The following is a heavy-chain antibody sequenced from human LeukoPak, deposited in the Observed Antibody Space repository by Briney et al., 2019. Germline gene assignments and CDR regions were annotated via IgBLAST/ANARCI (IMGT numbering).Heavy chain of an antibody. CDR3: ARDKEQLVPLFDY. Sequence: GGSLRLSCAASGFTFSKFAMSWIRQAPGKGLEWVSSISGNGGSTYYAESVKGRFTISRDNSKNTLYLQMNSLRAEDTAVYYCARDKEQLVPLFDYWGQGTLVTVSS. CDR1: GFTFSKFA. D-gene: IGHD6-6*01. CDR2: ISGNGGST. V-gene: IGHV3-23*01. J-gene: IGHJ4*02.